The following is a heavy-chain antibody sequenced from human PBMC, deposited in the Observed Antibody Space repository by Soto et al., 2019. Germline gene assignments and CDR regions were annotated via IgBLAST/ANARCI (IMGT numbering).Heavy chain of an antibody. D-gene: IGHD3-22*01. CDR3: ARRDRSGYSSWLDT. J-gene: IGHJ5*02. CDR2: ISDSGST. V-gene: IGHV4-31*03. Sequence: PSETLSLTCTVSGGSISDGYYWSWIRQHPGKGLEWIGSISDSGSTSYNPSLKSRLTISVDTSKNQFSLNLSSVTAADTAVYYCARRDRSGYSSWLDTWGQGTLVTVPS. CDR1: GGSISDGYY.